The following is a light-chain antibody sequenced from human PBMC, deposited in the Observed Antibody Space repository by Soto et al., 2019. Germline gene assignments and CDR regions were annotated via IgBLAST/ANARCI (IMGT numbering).Light chain of an antibody. CDR2: GAS. V-gene: IGKV3-15*01. CDR1: QSVSST. Sequence: EIVMTQSQATLSVSPGERATLSCRASQSVSSTLAWYLQKPGQAPRLLIYGASTRATGIPARFSGSGSGTELTLTLSSLQSEDFAVYYCQQYTNWPLTFGQGTKVEIK. J-gene: IGKJ1*01. CDR3: QQYTNWPLT.